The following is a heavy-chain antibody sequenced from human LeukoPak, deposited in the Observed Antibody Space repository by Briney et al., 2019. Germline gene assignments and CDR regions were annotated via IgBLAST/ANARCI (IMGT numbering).Heavy chain of an antibody. J-gene: IGHJ4*02. CDR2: INGDGTNT. D-gene: IGHD5-18*01. V-gene: IGHV3-74*01. Sequence: GGSLRLSCEASEFTFGGYWMQWVRQAPGKGLDWVSRINGDGTNTFYAESVKGRFTISRDNAKNTLYLEMNSLRADDTALDYCARIYRGYSHGHTLDSWGQGTLVTVSS. CDR1: EFTFGGYW. CDR3: ARIYRGYSHGHTLDS.